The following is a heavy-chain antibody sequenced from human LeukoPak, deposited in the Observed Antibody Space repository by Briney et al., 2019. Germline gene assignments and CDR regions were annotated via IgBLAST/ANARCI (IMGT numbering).Heavy chain of an antibody. CDR3: ARRSGTSYGYAFDI. D-gene: IGHD4-17*01. CDR2: ISPYNGKT. V-gene: IGHV1-18*01. Sequence: ASVKVSCKGSGDTFSGYGISWVRQAPGQGLEWMGWISPYNGKTNHAQSLQDRVTMTTDTSTSTAYMELRSLRSDDTAIYYCARRSGTSYGYAFDIWGQGTMVTVSS. J-gene: IGHJ3*02. CDR1: GDTFSGYG.